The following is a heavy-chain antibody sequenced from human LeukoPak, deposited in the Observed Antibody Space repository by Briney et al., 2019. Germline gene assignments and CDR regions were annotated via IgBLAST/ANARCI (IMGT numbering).Heavy chain of an antibody. J-gene: IGHJ4*02. D-gene: IGHD1-26*01. V-gene: IGHV3-74*01. CDR1: EFTFSNYA. CDR3: ARAQMGAPTDY. CDR2: ISSDGSSI. Sequence: GGSLRLSCAASEFTFSNYAMYWVRQAPGKGLVWVSHISSDGSSIIYADSVKGRFTISRDIAKNTLYLQMNSLRAEDTAVYYCARAQMGAPTDYWGQGTLVTVSS.